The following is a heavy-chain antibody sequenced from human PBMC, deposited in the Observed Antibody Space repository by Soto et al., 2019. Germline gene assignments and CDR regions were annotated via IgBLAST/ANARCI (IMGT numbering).Heavy chain of an antibody. D-gene: IGHD6-6*01. CDR3: AKDYSSWSGFDP. CDR2: ISYDGSNK. Sequence: QVQLVESGGGVVQPGRSLRLSCAASGFTFSSYGMHGVRQAPGKGLEWVAVISYDGSNKYYADSVKGRFTISRDNSKNTLYLQMNSLRAEDTAVYYCAKDYSSWSGFDPWGQGTLVTVSS. V-gene: IGHV3-30*18. J-gene: IGHJ5*02. CDR1: GFTFSSYG.